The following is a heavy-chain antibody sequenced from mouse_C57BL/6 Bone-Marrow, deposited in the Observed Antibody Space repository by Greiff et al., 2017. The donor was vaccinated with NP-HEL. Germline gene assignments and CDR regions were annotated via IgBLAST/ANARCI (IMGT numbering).Heavy chain of an antibody. CDR3: ARGIVTIYFDY. D-gene: IGHD2-5*01. J-gene: IGHJ2*01. Sequence: ESGPGLVKPSQSLSLTCSVTGYSITSGYYWNWIRQFPGNKLEWMGYISYDGSNNYNPSLKNRISITRDTSKNQFFLKLNSVTTEDTATYYCARGIVTIYFDYWGQGTTLTVSS. V-gene: IGHV3-6*01. CDR2: ISYDGSN. CDR1: GYSITSGYY.